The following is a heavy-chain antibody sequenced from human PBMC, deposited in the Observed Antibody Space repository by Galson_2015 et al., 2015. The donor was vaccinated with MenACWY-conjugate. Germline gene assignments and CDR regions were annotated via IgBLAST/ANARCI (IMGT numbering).Heavy chain of an antibody. V-gene: IGHV3-11*06. D-gene: IGHD1-14*01. CDR2: ISTRSST. CDR3: ARFPRTPGKYPDY. J-gene: IGHJ4*02. Sequence: SLRLSCAASGLTFSDYYMSWVRQAPGKGLECVSYISTRSSTNYADSVQGRFTISRDNAKNSVYLQMDSLGAEDTAVYYCARFPRTPGKYPDYWGQGTPVTVSS. CDR1: GLTFSDYY.